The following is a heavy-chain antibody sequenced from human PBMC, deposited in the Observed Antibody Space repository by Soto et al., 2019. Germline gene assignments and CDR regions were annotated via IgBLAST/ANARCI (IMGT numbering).Heavy chain of an antibody. CDR1: GFTFTDYL. CDR2: IDKSGGDT. Sequence: GGSLRLSCSASGFTFTDYLMTWVRQAPGRGLEWVSSIDKSGGDTYYADSVKGRFTISRDNSKNTLYLQMNGLRAEDTALYYCAKDTYSRSWYFWGQGTLVTVSS. CDR3: AKDTYSRSWYF. V-gene: IGHV3-23*05. D-gene: IGHD2-2*01. J-gene: IGHJ4*02.